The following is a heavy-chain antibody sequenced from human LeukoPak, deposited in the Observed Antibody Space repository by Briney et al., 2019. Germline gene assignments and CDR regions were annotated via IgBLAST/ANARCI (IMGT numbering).Heavy chain of an antibody. J-gene: IGHJ5*02. V-gene: IGHV4-4*07. CDR1: GGSISSYY. CDR3: ARGGNPANWFDP. D-gene: IGHD4-23*01. CDR2: IYTSGST. Sequence: SETLSLTCTVSGGSISSYYWSWIRQPAGKGLEWIGRIYTSGSTNYNPSLKSRVTMSVDTSKNRISLKLSSVTAADTAVYYCARGGNPANWFDPWGQGTLVTVSS.